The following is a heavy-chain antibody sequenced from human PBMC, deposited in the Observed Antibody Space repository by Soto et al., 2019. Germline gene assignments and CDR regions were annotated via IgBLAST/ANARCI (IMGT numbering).Heavy chain of an antibody. CDR1: GFSFSKYA. V-gene: IGHV3-30-3*01. J-gene: IGHJ4*01. CDR3: ARKAVPDF. D-gene: IGHD6-19*01. Sequence: GGSLRLSCAASGFSFSKYAMHWVRQAPGKGLEWVAVITYDATNEYYADSVKGRFTISRDNSNNTLSLHMSSLRLADTAVYYCARKAVPDFWGQGTLVTISS. CDR2: ITYDATNE.